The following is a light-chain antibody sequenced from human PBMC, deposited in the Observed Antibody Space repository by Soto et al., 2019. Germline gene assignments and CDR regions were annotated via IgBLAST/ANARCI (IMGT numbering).Light chain of an antibody. Sequence: DIQMTQSPSTLSASVGDRVTITCRASQSISSLLAWYQQKPGKAPKLLIYATSSLESGVPSRFSGSGSGTVFTLTINSLEPEHFAVYYCQQRNYWPITFGQGTRLEIK. CDR3: QQRNYWPIT. CDR2: ATS. CDR1: QSISSL. J-gene: IGKJ5*01. V-gene: IGKV1-5*01.